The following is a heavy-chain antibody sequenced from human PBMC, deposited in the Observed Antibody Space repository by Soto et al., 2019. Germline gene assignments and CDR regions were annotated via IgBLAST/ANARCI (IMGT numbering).Heavy chain of an antibody. D-gene: IGHD2-21*02. J-gene: IGHJ4*02. CDR1: GGTFSSYT. Sequence: QVQLVQSGAEVKKPGSSVKVSCKASGGTFSSYTISWVRQAPGQGLEWMGRIIPILGIANYAQKFQGRVTITADKSTSTAYMELSSLRSEDTAVYYCARAVYCGGDCYSDCWGQGTLVTVSS. CDR3: ARAVYCGGDCYSDC. CDR2: IIPILGIA. V-gene: IGHV1-69*02.